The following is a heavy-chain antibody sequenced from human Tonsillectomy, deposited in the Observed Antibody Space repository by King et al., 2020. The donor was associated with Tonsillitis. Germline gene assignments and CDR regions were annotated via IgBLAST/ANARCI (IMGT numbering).Heavy chain of an antibody. Sequence: HVQLVESGGGVVQPGRSLRLSCAASGFTFSNYGMHWVRQAPGKGLEWVAVIWYDGSNKYYEEYVKGRFTISRDNSKNTLYLQMNSLRAEDTAVYYCARDREGLDYWGQGTLVTVSS. CDR2: IWYDGSNK. J-gene: IGHJ4*02. CDR1: GFTFSNYG. V-gene: IGHV3-33*01. CDR3: ARDREGLDY.